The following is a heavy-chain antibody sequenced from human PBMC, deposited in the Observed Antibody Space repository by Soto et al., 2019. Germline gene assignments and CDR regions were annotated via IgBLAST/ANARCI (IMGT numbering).Heavy chain of an antibody. CDR1: AFSFSSHA. V-gene: IGHV3-23*01. CDR2: ISSSGDRT. J-gene: IGHJ4*02. CDR3: ARLPSPNYFDSSGFDY. D-gene: IGHD3-22*01. Sequence: EVQLLESGGGLVPPGGSLRLSCAVSAFSFSSHAMYWVRQAPGKGLEWVSAISSSGDRTYYADSVKGRFTISRDNSNNTLYLQMNSLRAEDTAVYYCARLPSPNYFDSSGFDYWGQGTLVSGS.